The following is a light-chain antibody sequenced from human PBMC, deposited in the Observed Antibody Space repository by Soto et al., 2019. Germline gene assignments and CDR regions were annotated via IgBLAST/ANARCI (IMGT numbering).Light chain of an antibody. CDR2: YDD. J-gene: IGLJ1*01. CDR1: SSNIGNNA. CDR3: AAWDDSLNGYV. Sequence: QLVLTQPPSVSEAPRQRVTISCSGSSSNIGNNAVNWYQQLPGEAPKLLIYYDDLLPSGVSDRFSGSKSGTSASLAISGLQSGDEADYYCAAWDDSLNGYVFGTGTQLTVL. V-gene: IGLV1-36*01.